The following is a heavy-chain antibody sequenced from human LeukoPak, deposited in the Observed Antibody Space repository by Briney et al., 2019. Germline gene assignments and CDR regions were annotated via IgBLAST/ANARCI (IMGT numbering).Heavy chain of an antibody. CDR1: GFTFSSYG. CDR3: AKKFAWLLYVTNDAFDI. CDR2: IRYDGSNK. Sequence: PGGSLRLSCAASGFTFSSYGMHWVRQAPGKGLEWVAFIRYDGSNKYYADSVKGRFTISRDNSKNTLYLQMNRLRAEDTAVYYCAKKFAWLLYVTNDAFDIWGQGTMVTVSS. J-gene: IGHJ3*02. D-gene: IGHD3-3*01. V-gene: IGHV3-30*02.